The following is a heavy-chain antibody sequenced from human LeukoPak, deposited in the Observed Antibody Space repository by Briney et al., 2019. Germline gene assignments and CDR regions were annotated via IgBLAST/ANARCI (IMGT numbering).Heavy chain of an antibody. Sequence: GSLRLSCAASGFTFDDYAMHWVRQAPGKGLEWVAVISYDGSNKYYADSVKGRFTISRDNSKNTLYLQMNSLTDEDTAVYFCARDMGYGPGIHYSPPGRAFDHWGQGTLVTVSS. V-gene: IGHV3-30-3*01. D-gene: IGHD3-10*01. CDR2: ISYDGSNK. CDR3: ARDMGYGPGIHYSPPGRAFDH. CDR1: GFTFDDYA. J-gene: IGHJ4*02.